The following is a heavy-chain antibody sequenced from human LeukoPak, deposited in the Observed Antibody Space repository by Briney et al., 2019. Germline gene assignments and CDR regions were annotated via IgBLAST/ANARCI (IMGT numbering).Heavy chain of an antibody. J-gene: IGHJ4*02. CDR1: GFTFSSYA. D-gene: IGHD3/OR15-3a*01. Sequence: GGSLRLSCAASGFTFSSYAMHWVRQAPGKGLEWVAVISYDGSNKYYADSVKGRFTISRDNSKNTLYLQMNSLGAEDTAVYYCAKDRWTKLSFFDYWGQGTLVTVSS. CDR3: AKDRWTKLSFFDY. CDR2: ISYDGSNK. V-gene: IGHV3-30-3*01.